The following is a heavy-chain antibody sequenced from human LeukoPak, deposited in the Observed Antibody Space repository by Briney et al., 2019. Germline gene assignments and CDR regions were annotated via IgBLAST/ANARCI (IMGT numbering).Heavy chain of an antibody. V-gene: IGHV1-8*03. Sequence: AASVKVSCKASGYTFTSYDINWVRQATGQGLEWMGWMNPNSGNTGYAQKFQGRVTITRNTSISTAYMELSSLRSEDTAVYYCARGSMVPEYYYYYMDVWGKGTTVTVSS. CDR1: GYTFTSYD. CDR2: MNPNSGNT. J-gene: IGHJ6*03. D-gene: IGHD2-2*01. CDR3: ARGSMVPEYYYYYMDV.